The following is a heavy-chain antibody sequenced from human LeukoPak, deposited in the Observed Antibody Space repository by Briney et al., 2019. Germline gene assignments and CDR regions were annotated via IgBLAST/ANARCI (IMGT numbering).Heavy chain of an antibody. Sequence: GGSLRLSCAASVFPFSSYGMHWVRQAPGKGLEWVAVISYDGSNKYYADSVKGRFTISRGNSKNTLYLQMNSLRAEDTAVYYCAKLSYDGYWGQGTLVTVSS. CDR2: ISYDGSNK. J-gene: IGHJ4*02. D-gene: IGHD5-18*01. CDR1: VFPFSSYG. V-gene: IGHV3-30*18. CDR3: AKLSYDGY.